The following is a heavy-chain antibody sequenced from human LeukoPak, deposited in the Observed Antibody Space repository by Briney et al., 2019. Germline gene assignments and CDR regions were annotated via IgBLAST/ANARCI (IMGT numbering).Heavy chain of an antibody. J-gene: IGHJ6*02. V-gene: IGHV3-30-3*01. CDR1: GFTFSSYA. CDR3: ARDLLKSGSYSYYYYYYGMDV. CDR2: ISYDGSNK. D-gene: IGHD1-26*01. Sequence: GGSLRLSCGASGFTFSSYAMHWVRQAPGKGLEWVAVISYDGSNKYYADSVKGRFTISRDNSKNTLYLQMNSLRAEDTAVYYCARDLLKSGSYSYYYYYYGMDVWGQGTTVTVSS.